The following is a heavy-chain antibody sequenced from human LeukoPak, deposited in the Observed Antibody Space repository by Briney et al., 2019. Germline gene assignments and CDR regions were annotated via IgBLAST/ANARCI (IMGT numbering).Heavy chain of an antibody. CDR2: IYTSGST. V-gene: IGHV4-61*02. D-gene: IGHD1-26*01. Sequence: SETLSLTCTVSGGSISSGSYYWSWIRQPAGKGLEWIGRIYTSGSTNYNPSLKSRVTISVDTSKNQFSLNLSSVTAADTAVYYCARDWELLRYGMDVWGQGTTVTVSS. CDR3: ARDWELLRYGMDV. CDR1: GGSISSGSYY. J-gene: IGHJ6*02.